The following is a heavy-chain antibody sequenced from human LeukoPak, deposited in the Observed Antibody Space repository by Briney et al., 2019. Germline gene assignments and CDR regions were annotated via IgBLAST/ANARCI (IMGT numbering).Heavy chain of an antibody. V-gene: IGHV4-39*01. CDR3: ARLDPYDSSGYYGDYFDY. CDR2: IYYSGST. CDR1: GGSISSSSYY. Sequence: SETLSLTCTVSGGSISSSSYYWGWIRQPPGKGLEWIGSIYYSGSTYYDPSLKSRVTISVDTSKNQFSLKLSSVTAADTAVYYCARLDPYDSSGYYGDYFDYWGQGTLVTVSS. D-gene: IGHD3-22*01. J-gene: IGHJ4*02.